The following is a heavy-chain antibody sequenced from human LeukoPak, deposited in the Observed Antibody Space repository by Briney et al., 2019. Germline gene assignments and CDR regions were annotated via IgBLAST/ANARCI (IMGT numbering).Heavy chain of an antibody. CDR2: LNWNAEST. J-gene: IGHJ5*02. D-gene: IGHD4-23*01. V-gene: IGHV3-20*04. CDR3: AKDDGGLPS. Sequence: GGSLRLSCAASGFKFDDYGMSWVRQPPGKGLEWVSGLNWNAESTGYADSVKGRFTISRDNARNSLSLQMNSLRVEDTALYFCAKDDGGLPSWGQGTLVTVSS. CDR1: GFKFDDYG.